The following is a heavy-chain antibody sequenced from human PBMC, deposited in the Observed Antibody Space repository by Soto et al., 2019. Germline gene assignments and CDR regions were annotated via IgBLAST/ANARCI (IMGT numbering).Heavy chain of an antibody. CDR3: ARDSVADLNG. Sequence: PGGSLRLSCAASGFTFSNYAMHWVRQAPGKGLVWVARINGEATETAYADSVKGRFTISRDNTNNMFYLHMNSLRAEDTAVYYCARDSVADLNGWGQGTLVTVS. D-gene: IGHD6-19*01. CDR2: INGEATET. V-gene: IGHV3-74*01. J-gene: IGHJ4*02. CDR1: GFTFSNYA.